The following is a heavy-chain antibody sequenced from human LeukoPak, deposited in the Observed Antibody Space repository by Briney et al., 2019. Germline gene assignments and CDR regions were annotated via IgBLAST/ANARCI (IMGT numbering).Heavy chain of an antibody. CDR2: INHSGST. CDR3: ARGLGYYDQKGKKLGV. D-gene: IGHD3-22*01. V-gene: IGHV4-34*01. CDR1: GGSFSDYY. J-gene: IGHJ6*02. Sequence: SETLSLTCAVYGGSFSDYYWSWIRQPPGKGLEWFGEINHSGSTNYNPSLKSRVTISVETSKNQFSLKLRSVTAADTAVYYCARGLGYYDQKGKKLGVWGQGTTVTVSS.